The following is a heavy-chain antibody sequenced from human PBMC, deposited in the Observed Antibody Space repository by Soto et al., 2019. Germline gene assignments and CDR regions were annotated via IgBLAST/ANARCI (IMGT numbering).Heavy chain of an antibody. V-gene: IGHV3-66*01. CDR3: AAHCSGGSCYGLIDAFDI. CDR2: IYSGGST. J-gene: IGHJ3*02. D-gene: IGHD2-15*01. CDR1: GFTVSSNY. Sequence: GGSLRLSCAASGFTVSSNYMSWVRQAPGKGLEWVSVIYSGGSTYYADSVKGRFTISTDNSNNTLHLQMNSLRAEDTAVYYCAAHCSGGSCYGLIDAFDIWGQGTMVTVSS.